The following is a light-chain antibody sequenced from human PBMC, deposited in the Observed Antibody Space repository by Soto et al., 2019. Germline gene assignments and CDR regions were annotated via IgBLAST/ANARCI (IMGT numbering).Light chain of an antibody. Sequence: EVVMTQSPATLSVTQGERATLSCRASQSVSSNLAWYQQKPGQAPRLLIYGASTRATGIPARFSGSGSGTEFTLTISSLQSEDFAVYYCQQYNNWPPTWTFGQETEVDTK. CDR1: QSVSSN. CDR3: QQYNNWPPTWT. V-gene: IGKV3-15*01. CDR2: GAS. J-gene: IGKJ1*01.